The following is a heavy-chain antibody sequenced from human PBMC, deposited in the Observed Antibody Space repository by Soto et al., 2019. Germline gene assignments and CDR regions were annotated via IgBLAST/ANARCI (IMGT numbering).Heavy chain of an antibody. J-gene: IGHJ4*02. CDR1: GGSISSYY. V-gene: IGHV4-59*01. Sequence: QVQLQESGPGLVKPSETLSLTCTVSGGSISSYYWSWIRQPPGKGLEWIGYIYYSGSTNYNPSLMSRVTISVDTAKNQFSLKLSCVTAADTAVYYCARKDFWSCYFDYWGQGTLFTVSS. D-gene: IGHD3-3*01. CDR3: ARKDFWSCYFDY. CDR2: IYYSGST.